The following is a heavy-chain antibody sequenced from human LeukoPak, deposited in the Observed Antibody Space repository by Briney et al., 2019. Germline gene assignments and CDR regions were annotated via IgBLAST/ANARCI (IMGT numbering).Heavy chain of an antibody. D-gene: IGHD2-15*01. V-gene: IGHV3-23*01. CDR2: ISGSGGST. CDR3: AKANVGLGYCSGGSCPHSFDY. CDR1: GFTFSSYG. Sequence: GGSLRLSCAASGFTFSSYGMSWVRQAPGKGLEWVSAISGSGGSTYYADSVKGRFTISRDNSKNTLYLQMSSLRAEDTAVYYCAKANVGLGYCSGGSCPHSFDYWGQGTLVTVSS. J-gene: IGHJ4*02.